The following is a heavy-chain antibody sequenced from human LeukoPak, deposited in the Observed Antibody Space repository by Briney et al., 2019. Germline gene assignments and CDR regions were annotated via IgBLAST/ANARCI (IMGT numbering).Heavy chain of an antibody. D-gene: IGHD3-22*01. CDR3: ARDSSGYLGHYYYYMDV. CDR1: GGSISSYY. Sequence: SETLSLTCTVSGGSISSYYWSWIRQPPGKGLEWIGYIYYSGSTNYNPSLKSRVTIPVDTSKNQFSLKLGSVTAADTAVYYCARDSSGYLGHYYYYMDVWGKGTTVTVSS. CDR2: IYYSGST. V-gene: IGHV4-59*01. J-gene: IGHJ6*03.